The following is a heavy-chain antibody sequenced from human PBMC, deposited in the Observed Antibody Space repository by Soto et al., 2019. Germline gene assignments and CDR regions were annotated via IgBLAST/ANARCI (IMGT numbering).Heavy chain of an antibody. CDR2: IWYDGSNK. V-gene: IGHV3-33*01. J-gene: IGHJ6*02. CDR1: GFTFSSYG. D-gene: IGHD2-15*01. Sequence: GGSLRLSCAASGFTFSSYGMHWVRQAPGKGLEWVAVIWYDGSNKYYADSVKGRFTISRDNSKNTLYLQMNSLRAEDTAVYYCTTDLYCSGGSCYSPSNGMDVWGQGTTVTVSS. CDR3: TTDLYCSGGSCYSPSNGMDV.